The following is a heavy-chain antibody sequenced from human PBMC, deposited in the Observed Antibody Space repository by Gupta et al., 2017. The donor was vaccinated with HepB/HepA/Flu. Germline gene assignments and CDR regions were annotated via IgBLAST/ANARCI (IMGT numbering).Heavy chain of an antibody. Sequence: EVQLVESGGGLVKPGGSLRLSCAASGFTFSNYGMSWVRQAPGKGLLWVSSITSSSSYIYYADSVKGRFTISRDNAKNSLYLQMNSLRAEDTAVYYCARGSGSYPEYYFDYWGQGTLVTVSS. CDR2: ITSSSSYI. CDR3: ARGSGSYPEYYFDY. CDR1: GFTFSNYG. D-gene: IGHD1-26*01. V-gene: IGHV3-21*01. J-gene: IGHJ4*02.